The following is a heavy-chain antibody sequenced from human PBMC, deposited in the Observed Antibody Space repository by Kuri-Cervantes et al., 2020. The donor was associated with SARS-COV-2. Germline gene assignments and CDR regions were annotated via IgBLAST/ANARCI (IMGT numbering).Heavy chain of an antibody. V-gene: IGHV4-59*11. CDR2: IYYSGST. J-gene: IGHJ5*02. CDR3: ARDLLLYYDSSGYHNWFDP. D-gene: IGHD3-22*01. CDR1: GGSISSHY. Sequence: SETLSLTCTVSGGSISSHYWSWIRQPPGKGLEWIGYIYYSGSTNYNPSLKSRVTISVDTSKNQFSLKLSSMTAADTAVYYCARDLLLYYDSSGYHNWFDPWGQGTLVTVSS.